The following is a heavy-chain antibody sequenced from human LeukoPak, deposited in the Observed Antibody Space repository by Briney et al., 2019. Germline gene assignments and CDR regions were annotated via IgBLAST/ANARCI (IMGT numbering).Heavy chain of an antibody. D-gene: IGHD7-27*01. CDR3: ASNTGTVFDY. V-gene: IGHV4-39*07. Sequence: SETLSLTCTVSGGSISSSSYYWGWIRQPPGKGLEWIGSIYYRGSTYYNPSLKSRVTISVDTSKNQFSLKLSSVTAADTAVYYCASNTGTVFDYWGQGALVTVSS. CDR1: GGSISSSSYY. CDR2: IYYRGST. J-gene: IGHJ4*02.